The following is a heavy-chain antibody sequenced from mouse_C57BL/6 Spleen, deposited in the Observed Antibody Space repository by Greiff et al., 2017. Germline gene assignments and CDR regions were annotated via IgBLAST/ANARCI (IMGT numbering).Heavy chain of an antibody. CDR3: ARYPTGTYDMDY. CDR2: IDPSDSYT. D-gene: IGHD4-1*01. V-gene: IGHV1-59*01. J-gene: IGHJ4*01. Sequence: QVQLQQPGAELVRPGTSVKLSCKASGYTFTSYWMHWVKQRPGQGLEWIGVIDPSDSYTNYNQKFKGKATLTVDTSSSTAYMQLSSLTSEDSAVYYCARYPTGTYDMDYWGQGTSVTVSS. CDR1: GYTFTSYW.